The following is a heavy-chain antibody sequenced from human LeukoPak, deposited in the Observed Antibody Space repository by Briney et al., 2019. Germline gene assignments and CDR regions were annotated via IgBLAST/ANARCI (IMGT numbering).Heavy chain of an antibody. CDR1: GSSISSGGYY. D-gene: IGHD3-10*01. CDR2: IYYSGST. CDR3: ARDRYYYGSGSYLRYYYYGMDV. J-gene: IGHJ6*02. V-gene: IGHV4-31*03. Sequence: SETLSLTCTVSGSSISSGGYYWSWIRQHPGKGLEWIGYIYYSGSTYYNPSLKSRVTISVDTSKNQFSLKLSSVTAADTAVYYCARDRYYYGSGSYLRYYYYGMDVWGQGTTVTVSS.